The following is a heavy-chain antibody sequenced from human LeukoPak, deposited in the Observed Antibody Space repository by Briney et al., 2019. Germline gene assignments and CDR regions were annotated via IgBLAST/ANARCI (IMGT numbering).Heavy chain of an antibody. CDR2: IKQDGSEK. V-gene: IGHV3-7*01. J-gene: IGHJ3*02. CDR3: ARDLAGPPQEAFDI. Sequence: GGSLRLSCAAYGLTFSGYWRSWVRQAPGKGLEWVANIKQDGSEKHYVDSVTGRFTISRDNTKSSLYLQMNSLRADDTAVNYCARDLAGPPQEAFDIWGQVTMVTVSS. CDR1: GLTFSGYW.